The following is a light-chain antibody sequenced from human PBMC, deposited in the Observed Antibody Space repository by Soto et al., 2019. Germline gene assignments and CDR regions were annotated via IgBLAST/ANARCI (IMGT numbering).Light chain of an antibody. Sequence: QSVLTQPPSASGTPGQRVTISCSGSSSNIGSNYVYWYQQLPGTAPKLLIYMNNHRPSGVPDRFSGSKSGTSASLAISGLRSEDEADYYCAAWDDSLSGWVFGGGTKLTVL. V-gene: IGLV1-47*01. CDR3: AAWDDSLSGWV. CDR1: SSNIGSNY. CDR2: MNN. J-gene: IGLJ3*02.